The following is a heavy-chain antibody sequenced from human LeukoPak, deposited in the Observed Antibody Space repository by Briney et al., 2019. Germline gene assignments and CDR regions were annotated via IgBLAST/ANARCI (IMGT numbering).Heavy chain of an antibody. V-gene: IGHV4-30-2*01. Sequence: SETLSHTCTVSGGSISSGGYYWSWIRQPPGKGLEWIGYIYHSGSTYYNPSLKSRVTISVDRSKNQFSLKLSSVTAADTAVYYCARDPGCSSTSCSQYFDYWGQGTLVTVSS. CDR3: ARDPGCSSTSCSQYFDY. D-gene: IGHD2-2*01. J-gene: IGHJ4*02. CDR2: IYHSGST. CDR1: GGSISSGGYY.